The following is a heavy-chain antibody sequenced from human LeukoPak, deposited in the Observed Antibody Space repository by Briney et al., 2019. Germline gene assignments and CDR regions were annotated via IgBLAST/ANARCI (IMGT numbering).Heavy chain of an antibody. V-gene: IGHV1-2*02. CDR3: ARQDLALLAFDI. Sequence: ASVKVSCKASGYTFTGYYMHWVRQAPGQGLEWMGWIDPNSGGTNYAQKFQGRVTMTRDTSISTAYMELSRLRSDDTAVYCCARQDLALLAFDIWGQGTMVTVSS. CDR1: GYTFTGYY. J-gene: IGHJ3*02. CDR2: IDPNSGGT.